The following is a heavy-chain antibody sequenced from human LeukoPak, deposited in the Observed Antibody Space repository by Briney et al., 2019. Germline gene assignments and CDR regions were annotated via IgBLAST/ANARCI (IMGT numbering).Heavy chain of an antibody. D-gene: IGHD2-2*01. CDR1: GGSFSGYY. CDR3: ARVVPAAIGNYYYYMDV. Sequence: SENLSLNSAVYGGSFSGYYWSWIRQPPGKGLEWIGEINHSGSTNYNPSLKSRVTISVDTSKNQFSLKLSSVTAADTAVYCCARVVPAAIGNYYYYMDVWGKGTTVTVSS. V-gene: IGHV4-34*01. CDR2: INHSGST. J-gene: IGHJ6*03.